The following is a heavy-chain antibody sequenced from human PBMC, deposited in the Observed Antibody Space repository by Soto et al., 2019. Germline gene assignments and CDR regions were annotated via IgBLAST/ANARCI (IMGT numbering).Heavy chain of an antibody. D-gene: IGHD6-19*01. Sequence: GESLKISCKVFGDSFTGFWVGWVRQVPGKGLEWVASIYPRDSDVRYNPSFQGRVTISADRSTTTAYLQWSSLKASDTAIYYCARQHPLDSRVWYDWGQGTLVTVSS. V-gene: IGHV5-51*01. CDR1: GDSFTGFW. J-gene: IGHJ4*02. CDR3: ARQHPLDSRVWYD. CDR2: IYPRDSDV.